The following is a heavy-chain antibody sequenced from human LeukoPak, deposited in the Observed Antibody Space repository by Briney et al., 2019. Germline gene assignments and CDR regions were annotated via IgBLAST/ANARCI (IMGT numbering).Heavy chain of an antibody. CDR1: GGSISSYY. Sequence: SETLSLTCTVSGGSISSYYWSWIRQPPGKGLEWIGYIYYSGSTNYNPSLKSRVTISVDTSKDQFSLKLSSVTAADTAVYYCARDLPIAAAGFFHAFDIWGQGTMVTVSS. J-gene: IGHJ3*02. CDR2: IYYSGST. D-gene: IGHD6-13*01. CDR3: ARDLPIAAAGFFHAFDI. V-gene: IGHV4-59*01.